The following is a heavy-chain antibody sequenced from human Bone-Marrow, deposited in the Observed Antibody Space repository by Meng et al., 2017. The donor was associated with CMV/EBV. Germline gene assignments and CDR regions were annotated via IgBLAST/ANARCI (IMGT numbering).Heavy chain of an antibody. Sequence: ASVKVSCKASGGTFSSYTISWVRQAPGQGLEWMGWINPNSGGTNYAQKFQGRVTMTRDTSISTAYMELSRLRSDDTAVYYCARGTTVGLGIGAFDIWGQGTMVTASS. CDR2: INPNSGGT. J-gene: IGHJ3*02. CDR3: ARGTTVGLGIGAFDI. V-gene: IGHV1-2*02. D-gene: IGHD7-27*01. CDR1: GGTFSSYT.